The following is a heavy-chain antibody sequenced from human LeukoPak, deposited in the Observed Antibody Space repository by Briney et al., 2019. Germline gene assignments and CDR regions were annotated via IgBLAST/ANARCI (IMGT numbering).Heavy chain of an antibody. CDR3: ARDLLLYYYDSSGSQFDY. CDR1: GYTFTSYG. CDR2: ISAYNGNT. Sequence: GASVKVSCKASGYTFTSYGISWVRQAPGQGLEWMGWISAYNGNTNYAQKLQGRVTMNTDTSTSTAYMELRSLRSDDTAVYYCARDLLLYYYDSSGSQFDYWGQGTLVTVSS. J-gene: IGHJ4*02. D-gene: IGHD3-22*01. V-gene: IGHV1-18*01.